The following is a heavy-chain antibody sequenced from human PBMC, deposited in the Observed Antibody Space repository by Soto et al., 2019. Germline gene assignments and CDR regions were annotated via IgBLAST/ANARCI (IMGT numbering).Heavy chain of an antibody. CDR2: INPSSAKT. J-gene: IGHJ4*02. CDR1: GYIFTSYL. D-gene: IGHD3-3*01. V-gene: IGHV1-46*03. CDR3: TRELRDTYYFEY. Sequence: GASVKVSCKTSGYIFTSYLVHWVRQAPGQGLEWMGVINPSSAKTTYAQNFQGTVTITRDTSTRTVYMELSSLRSEDTALYYCTRELRDTYYFEYWGQGTLVTVSS.